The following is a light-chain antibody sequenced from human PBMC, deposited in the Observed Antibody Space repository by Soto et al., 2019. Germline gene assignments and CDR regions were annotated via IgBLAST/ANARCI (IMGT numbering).Light chain of an antibody. CDR2: AAY. J-gene: IGKJ4*01. V-gene: IGKV1-6*01. CDR1: QGSRND. Sequence: IQMTXAXSXLXXSXXXTXXITXRSSQGSRNDLDWYQQKPGEAPKRLIYAAYRLHRGVSSRFSGSGSGTDFTLTISRLEPEDFALYYCQQYGNSPLTFGGGTKVDI. CDR3: QQYGNSPLT.